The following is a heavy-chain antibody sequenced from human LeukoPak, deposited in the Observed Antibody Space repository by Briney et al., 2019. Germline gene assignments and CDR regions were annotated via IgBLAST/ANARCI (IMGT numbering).Heavy chain of an antibody. CDR1: GASISSSSSS. Sequence: SETLSLTCTVSGASISSSSSSWGWVRQPPGKGPEWIGSIYYSGLTYDNPSLKSRVSISVDPSKNHFSLKVSSVTAADTSVYYCASGTFDDYGDYDRGDYFDHWGQGTLVTVSS. V-gene: IGHV4-39*02. CDR2: IYYSGLT. CDR3: ASGTFDDYGDYDRGDYFDH. J-gene: IGHJ4*02. D-gene: IGHD4-17*01.